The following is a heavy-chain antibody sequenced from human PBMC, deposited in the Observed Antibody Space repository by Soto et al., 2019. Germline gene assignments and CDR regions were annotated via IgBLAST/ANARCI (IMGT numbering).Heavy chain of an antibody. CDR2: IYYSGST. CDR3: ARALDPYEGAFDI. CDR1: GGSISSGGYY. J-gene: IGHJ3*02. D-gene: IGHD3-22*01. Sequence: SETLSLTCTVSGGSISSGGYYWSWIRQHPGKGLEWIGYIYYSGSTYYNPSLKSRVTISVDTSKNQFSLKLSSVTAADTAVYYCARALDPYEGAFDIWGQGTMVTVSS. V-gene: IGHV4-31*03.